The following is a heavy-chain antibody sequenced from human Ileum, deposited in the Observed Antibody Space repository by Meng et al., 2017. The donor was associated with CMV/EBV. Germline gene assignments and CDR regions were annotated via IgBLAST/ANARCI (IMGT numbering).Heavy chain of an antibody. CDR2: VDPEDGET. J-gene: IGHJ5*02. Sequence: YMHWVQQAPGKGLEWMGLVDPEDGETIYAEKFQGRVTITADTSTDTAYMELSSLRSEDTAVYYCATGLPPYGSGSYYMVPPLYNWFDPWGQGTLVTVSS. D-gene: IGHD3-10*01. CDR1: Y. V-gene: IGHV1-69-2*01. CDR3: ATGLPPYGSGSYYMVPPLYNWFDP.